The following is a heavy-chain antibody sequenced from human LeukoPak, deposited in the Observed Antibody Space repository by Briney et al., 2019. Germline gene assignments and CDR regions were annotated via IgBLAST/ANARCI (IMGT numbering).Heavy chain of an antibody. CDR2: ISYIGST. J-gene: IGHJ4*02. V-gene: IGHV4-59*08. CDR3: ARQELSYGSGSHFDY. Sequence: SETLSLTCTVYGGSISTFYWTWIRQPPGKGMEWIGSISYIGSTNYSPSLEGRVTMSVDTSKNQFSLKLRAVTAADTAVYFCARQELSYGSGSHFDYWGQGILVTVSS. D-gene: IGHD3-16*02. CDR1: GGSISTFY.